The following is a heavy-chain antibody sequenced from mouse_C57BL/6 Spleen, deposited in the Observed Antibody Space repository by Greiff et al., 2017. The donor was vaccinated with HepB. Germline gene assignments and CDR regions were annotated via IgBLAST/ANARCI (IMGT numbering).Heavy chain of an antibody. Sequence: VHVKQSGPELVKPGASVKTSCKASGYSFTDYNMNWVKQSNGKSLEWIGVINPNYGTTSYNQKFKGKATLTVDQSSSTAYMQLNSLTSEDSAVYYCAREALGERYYFDYWGQGTTLTVSS. J-gene: IGHJ2*01. V-gene: IGHV1-39*01. CDR1: GYSFTDYN. D-gene: IGHD4-1*01. CDR3: AREALGERYYFDY. CDR2: INPNYGTT.